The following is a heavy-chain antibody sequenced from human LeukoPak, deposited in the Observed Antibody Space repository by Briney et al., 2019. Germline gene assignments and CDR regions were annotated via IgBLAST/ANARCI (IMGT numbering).Heavy chain of an antibody. D-gene: IGHD3-22*01. Sequence: SETLSRTCTVSGGSVSSYYWSWIRQPPGKGLEWIGYIYYSGSTDYNPSLKSRVTMSVATSKNQFSLRLSSVTAADTAVYHCARLGRSGYYFDYWGQGLLVTVSS. J-gene: IGHJ4*02. CDR3: ARLGRSGYYFDY. CDR2: IYYSGST. V-gene: IGHV4-59*02. CDR1: GGSVSSYY.